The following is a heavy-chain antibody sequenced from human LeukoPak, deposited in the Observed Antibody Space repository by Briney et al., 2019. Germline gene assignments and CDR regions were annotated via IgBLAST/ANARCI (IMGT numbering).Heavy chain of an antibody. CDR2: ISGSGGST. CDR1: GFTFMNYA. Sequence: AGGSLSLSCATSGFTFMNYAMSWVRPAPGKGLEWVSGISGSGGSTYYADSLKGRFTISRDNSKDTLYVQMNSLRAEDTAVYYCARSYGTYNWFDFWGQGTLVTVSS. CDR3: ARSYGTYNWFDF. V-gene: IGHV3-23*01. J-gene: IGHJ5*01. D-gene: IGHD1-14*01.